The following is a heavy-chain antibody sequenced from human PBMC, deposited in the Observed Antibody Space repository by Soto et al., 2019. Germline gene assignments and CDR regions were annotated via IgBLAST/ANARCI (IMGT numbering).Heavy chain of an antibody. CDR3: ARRTVNIRTFYSGLKTHCFDY. V-gene: IGHV4-39*01. Sequence: SETLSLTCAVSGDSMSSSDYYWGWIRHPPGKGLEGMGSTYYIGRTNYNPSLKSRVAISVDTSKNQFSLKLKSVTAADTAIYYCARRTVNIRTFYSGLKTHCFDYWGQGAPVTVSS. J-gene: IGHJ4*02. CDR1: GDSMSSSDYY. CDR2: TYYIGRT. D-gene: IGHD6-19*01.